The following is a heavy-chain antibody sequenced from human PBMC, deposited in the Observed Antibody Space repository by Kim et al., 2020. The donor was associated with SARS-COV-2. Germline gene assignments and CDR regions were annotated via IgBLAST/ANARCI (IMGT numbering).Heavy chain of an antibody. CDR2: ISWNSGSI. Sequence: GGSLRLSCAASGFTFDDYAMHWVRQAPGKGLEWVSGISWNSGSIGYADSVKGRFTISRDNAKNSLYLQMNSLRAEDTALYYCAKDKQNYYGSGSNGMDVWGQGTTVTVSS. J-gene: IGHJ6*02. V-gene: IGHV3-9*01. D-gene: IGHD3-10*01. CDR3: AKDKQNYYGSGSNGMDV. CDR1: GFTFDDYA.